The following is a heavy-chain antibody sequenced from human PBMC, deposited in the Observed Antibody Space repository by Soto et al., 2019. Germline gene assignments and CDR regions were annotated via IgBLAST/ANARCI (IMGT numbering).Heavy chain of an antibody. CDR1: GDTSTSYY. J-gene: IGHJ4*02. D-gene: IGHD1-1*01. CDR2: IHNSGTS. CDR3: AREGDRTANPFDC. V-gene: IGHV4-59*01. Sequence: PSETLSLTCTVSGDTSTSYYWGWIRQAPGKGLEWIGHIHNSGTSTHNPSLNGRVTISIDMSKKQFSLKLTSLTSADTAVYYCAREGDRTANPFDCWGPGTLVTVS.